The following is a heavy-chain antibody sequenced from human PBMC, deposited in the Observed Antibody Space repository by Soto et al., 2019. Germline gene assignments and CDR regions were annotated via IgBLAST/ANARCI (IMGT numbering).Heavy chain of an antibody. D-gene: IGHD6-6*01. Sequence: GSLRLSCAASGFTFSTSWVHWVRQVPGKGLVWVARVNGDSSRTTYADFVRGRFTISRDNAKNTLYLQMNSLRVEDSAVYYCARPYSSSFSYLDYWGQGTLVTVSS. CDR1: GFTFSTSW. V-gene: IGHV3-74*01. CDR2: VNGDSSRT. CDR3: ARPYSSSFSYLDY. J-gene: IGHJ4*02.